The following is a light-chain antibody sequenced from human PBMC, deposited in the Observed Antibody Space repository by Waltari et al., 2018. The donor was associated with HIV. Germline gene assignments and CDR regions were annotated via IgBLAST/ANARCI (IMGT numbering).Light chain of an antibody. Sequence: QSALTQPASVSGSPGQSITISCTGTSSDVGVYHYVSWYQHHPGKAPKLMIYEVSNRPSGVSNRLSGSKSGNTASLTISGLQAEDEADYYCSSYTSSSTLVFGTGTKVTVL. CDR3: SSYTSSSTLV. V-gene: IGLV2-14*01. CDR1: SSDVGVYHY. J-gene: IGLJ1*01. CDR2: EVS.